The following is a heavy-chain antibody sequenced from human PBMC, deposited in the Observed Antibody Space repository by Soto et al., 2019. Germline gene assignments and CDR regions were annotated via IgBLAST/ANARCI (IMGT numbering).Heavy chain of an antibody. J-gene: IGHJ4*02. CDR3: ARERAYYFDY. CDR1: GFTFSRFP. CDR2: ISFDGSNT. Sequence: PGGSLRLSCAASGFTFSRFPMHWVRQAPGKGLEWVAVISFDGSNTYYADSVKGRFTISRDNSKNTLYLQMNSLRAEDTAVYYCARERAYYFDYWGQGTLVTVSS. V-gene: IGHV3-30-3*01.